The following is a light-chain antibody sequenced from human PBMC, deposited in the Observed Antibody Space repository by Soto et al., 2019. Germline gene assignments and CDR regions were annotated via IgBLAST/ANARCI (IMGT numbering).Light chain of an antibody. Sequence: QSVLTQPPSVSAAPGQTVTISCSGSSSNIGNNYVAWYQQLPGTAPKLLIYDNYKRPSGITDRSSGSKSDTSATLGITGLQTGDEADYYCGTWDSSLSIYVFGTGTKVTVL. CDR1: SSNIGNNY. CDR2: DNY. V-gene: IGLV1-51*01. CDR3: GTWDSSLSIYV. J-gene: IGLJ1*01.